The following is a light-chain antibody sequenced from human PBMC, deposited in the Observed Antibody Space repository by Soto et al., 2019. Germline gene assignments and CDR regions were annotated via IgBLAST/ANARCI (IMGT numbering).Light chain of an antibody. V-gene: IGLV2-14*01. J-gene: IGLJ1*01. CDR2: DVS. CDR1: SSDVGGYNY. CDR3: SAYTSSSTLLYV. Sequence: QSALTQPASVSGSPGQSITISCTGTSSDVGGYNYVSWYQQHPGKAPKLMIYDVSNRPSGVSNRFSGSKSGNTASLTISGLQAEDEADSAYTSSSTLLYVFGTGTKLTVL.